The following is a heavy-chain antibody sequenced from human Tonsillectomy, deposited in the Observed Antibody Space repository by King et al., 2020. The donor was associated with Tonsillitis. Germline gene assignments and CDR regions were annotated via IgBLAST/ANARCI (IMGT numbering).Heavy chain of an antibody. J-gene: IGHJ6*03. CDR3: ARDPVKYYYYYMDV. CDR2: ISYDGSNK. V-gene: IGHV3-30*01. Sequence: VQLVESGGGVVQPGRSLRLSCAASGFTFSSYAMHWVRQAPGKGLEWVAVISYDGSNKYYADSVKGRFTISRDNSKNTLYLQMNSLRAEDTAVYYCARDPVKYYYYYMDVWGKGTTVTVSS. CDR1: GFTFSSYA.